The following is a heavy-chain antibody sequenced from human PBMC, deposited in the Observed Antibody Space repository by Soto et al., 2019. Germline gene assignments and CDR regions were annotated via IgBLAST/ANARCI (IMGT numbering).Heavy chain of an antibody. CDR3: VKTPYPFHGMDV. V-gene: IGHV3-64*01. Sequence: GGSLRLSCAASGFTFSSYAMHWVRQAPGKGLEYVSGISPIGDSTYYANSVKGRFTISRDNSKNTLYLQMSRLRADDTAVYYCVKTPYPFHGMDVWGQGTTVTVSS. CDR2: ISPIGDST. CDR1: GFTFSSYA. J-gene: IGHJ6*02.